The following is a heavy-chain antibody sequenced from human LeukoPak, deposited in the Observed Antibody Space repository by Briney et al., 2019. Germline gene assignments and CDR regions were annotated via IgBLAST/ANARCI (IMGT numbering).Heavy chain of an antibody. CDR3: ARENLGYCSGGSCYTDFDY. D-gene: IGHD2-15*01. CDR1: GGTFSSYA. CDR2: IIPILGIA. J-gene: IGHJ4*02. Sequence: SVKVSCKASGGTFSSYAISWVRQAPGQGLEWMGRIIPILGIANYAQKFRGRVTITADKSTSTAYMELSSLRSEDTAVYYCARENLGYCSGGSCYTDFDYWGQGTLVTVSS. V-gene: IGHV1-69*04.